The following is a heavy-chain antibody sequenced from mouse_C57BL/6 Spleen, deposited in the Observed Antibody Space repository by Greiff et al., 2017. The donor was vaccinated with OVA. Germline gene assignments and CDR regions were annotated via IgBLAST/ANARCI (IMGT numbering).Heavy chain of an antibody. V-gene: IGHV1-61*01. CDR1: GYTFTSYW. CDR3: ARPLGRGYFDV. J-gene: IGHJ1*03. Sequence: QVQLQQPGAELVRPGSSVKLSCKASGYTFTSYWMDWVKQRPGQGLEWIGNIYPSDSETHYNQKFKDKATLTVDKSSSTAYMQLSSLTSEDSAVYYCARPLGRGYFDVWGTGTTGTVSS. CDR2: IYPSDSET. D-gene: IGHD4-1*01.